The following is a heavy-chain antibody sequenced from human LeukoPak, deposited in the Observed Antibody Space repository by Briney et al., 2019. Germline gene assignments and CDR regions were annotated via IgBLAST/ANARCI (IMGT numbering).Heavy chain of an antibody. J-gene: IGHJ4*02. CDR2: ISWNGVST. Sequence: GGSLRFSFAAPGFTLKDYTIHWFRQPPGKGLKGASLISWNGVSTYYADSVKGRFTISRDNSKNSLYLQMNSLRTEDTALYYCAKERGSSGYFDYWGQGTLVTVSS. D-gene: IGHD6-6*01. CDR3: AKERGSSGYFDY. V-gene: IGHV3-43*01. CDR1: GFTLKDYT.